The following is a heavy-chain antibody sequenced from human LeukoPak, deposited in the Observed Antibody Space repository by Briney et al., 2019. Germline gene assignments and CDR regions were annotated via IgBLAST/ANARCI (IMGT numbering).Heavy chain of an antibody. D-gene: IGHD5-18*01. J-gene: IGHJ4*02. CDR2: ISGGSSYI. CDR3: ARGQKQLWLHKDY. Sequence: PGGSLRLSCAASGFTFSSHTMNWVRQAPGKGLEWVSCISGGSSYIFYADSVKGRFTISRDNAKNSLYLKINSLRAEDAAGYYCARGQKQLWLHKDYWGQGTLVTVSS. CDR1: GFTFSSHT. V-gene: IGHV3-21*01.